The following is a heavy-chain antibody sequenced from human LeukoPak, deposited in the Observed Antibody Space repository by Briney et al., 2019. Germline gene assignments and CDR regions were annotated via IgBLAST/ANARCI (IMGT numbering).Heavy chain of an antibody. CDR2: ISYDGNDE. CDR1: GFTFSNYG. CDR3: ARHYGP. V-gene: IGHV3-30*03. Sequence: GGPLRLSCVASGFTFSNYGMHWVRQAPGKGLEWVTTISYDGNDEYYADSVKGRFTISRDNSKNTLYLEMSSLRIEDTAVYYCARHYGPWGQGTLVTVSS. D-gene: IGHD3-16*01. J-gene: IGHJ5*02.